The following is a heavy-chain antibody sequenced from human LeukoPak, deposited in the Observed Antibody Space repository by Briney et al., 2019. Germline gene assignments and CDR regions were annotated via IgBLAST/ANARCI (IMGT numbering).Heavy chain of an antibody. Sequence: PGRSLRLSCAASGFTFDDYAMHWVRQAPGKGLEWVSSISSSSSYIYYADSVKGRFTISRDNAKNSLYLQMNSLRAEDTAVYYCARDVGYYGSGSPFDYWGQGTLVTVSS. V-gene: IGHV3-21*01. J-gene: IGHJ4*02. CDR1: GFTFDDYA. D-gene: IGHD3-10*01. CDR2: ISSSSSYI. CDR3: ARDVGYYGSGSPFDY.